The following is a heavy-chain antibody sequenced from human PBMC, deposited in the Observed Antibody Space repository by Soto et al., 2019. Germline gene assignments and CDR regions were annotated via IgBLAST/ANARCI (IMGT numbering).Heavy chain of an antibody. CDR2: IYYSGST. CDR3: ARDRGLLWFGTIDY. V-gene: IGHV4-61*01. CDR1: GGSVSSGSYY. Sequence: SLTCTVSGGSVSSGSYYWSWIRQPPGKGLEWIGYIYYSGSTNYNPSLKSRVTISVDTSKNQFSLKLSSVTAADTAVYYCARDRGLLWFGTIDYWGQGTLVTVSS. J-gene: IGHJ4*02. D-gene: IGHD3-10*01.